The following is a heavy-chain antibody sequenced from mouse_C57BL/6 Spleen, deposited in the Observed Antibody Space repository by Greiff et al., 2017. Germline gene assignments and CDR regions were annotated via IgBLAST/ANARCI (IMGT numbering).Heavy chain of an antibody. V-gene: IGHV1-7*01. J-gene: IGHJ4*01. Sequence: VQLQQSGAELAKPGASVKLSCKASGYTFTSYWMHWVKQRPGQGLEWIGYINPSSGYTKNNQKLKDKATLTADKSSRPAYRQLSSLTYEDSAVYYCAREAPYSMDYWGQGTSVTVSS. CDR3: AREAPYSMDY. CDR1: GYTFTSYW. CDR2: INPSSGYT.